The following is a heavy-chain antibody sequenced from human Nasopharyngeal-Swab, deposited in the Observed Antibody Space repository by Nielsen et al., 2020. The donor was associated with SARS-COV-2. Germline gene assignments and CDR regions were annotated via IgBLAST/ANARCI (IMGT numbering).Heavy chain of an antibody. D-gene: IGHD5-12*01. CDR1: GGSISSGGYY. V-gene: IGHV4-31*03. J-gene: IGHJ6*03. CDR2: IYYSGST. CDR3: AREVSGYVNYYYHMDV. Sequence: SETLSLTCTVSGGSISSGGYYWSWIRQHPGKGLEWIGYIYYSGSTYYNPSLKSRVTISVDTSKNQFSLKLSSVTAADTAVYYCAREVSGYVNYYYHMDVWGKGTTVTVSS.